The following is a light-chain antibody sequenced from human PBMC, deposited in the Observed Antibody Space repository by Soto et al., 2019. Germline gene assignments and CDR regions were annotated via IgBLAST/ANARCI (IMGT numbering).Light chain of an antibody. V-gene: IGKV3-15*01. CDR2: DAS. CDR1: QSVSSS. CDR3: QQHKIWPLP. Sequence: ELVLTQAPGTLSLSPGEIATLSCRPSQSVSSSQLAWYQHKPGQAPRLLIFDASNRATGIPARFSGSGSGTEFTLTISSLQSGDFAGYYCQQHKIWPLPVGGGTQV. J-gene: IGKJ4*01.